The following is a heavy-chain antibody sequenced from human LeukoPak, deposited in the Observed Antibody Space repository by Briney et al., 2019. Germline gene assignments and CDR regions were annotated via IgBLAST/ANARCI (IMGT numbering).Heavy chain of an antibody. D-gene: IGHD3-10*01. J-gene: IGHJ3*02. V-gene: IGHV1-46*01. CDR3: ARDNPPYYYGSGSTHDAFDI. CDR2: INPSGGST. Sequence: ASVKVSCKASGYTFTSYYMHWVRQAPGQGLEWMGIINPSGGSTSYAQKFQGRVTMTRDMSTSTVYMELSSLRSEDTAVYYCARDNPPYYYGSGSTHDAFDIWGQGTMVTVSS. CDR1: GYTFTSYY.